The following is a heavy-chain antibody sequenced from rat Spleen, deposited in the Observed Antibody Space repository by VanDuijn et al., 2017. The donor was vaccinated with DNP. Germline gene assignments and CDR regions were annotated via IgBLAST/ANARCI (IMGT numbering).Heavy chain of an antibody. D-gene: IGHD5-1*01. J-gene: IGHJ2*01. V-gene: IGHV2-30*01. CDR3: ARDRANWEDYFDY. Sequence: QVQLKESGPGLVQPSQTLSLTCTVSGFSLTNYHVNWVRQPPGKGLEWMGVIWTGGVTAYNSLLKSRLSIRRDISKSQVFLNLNNLQTEDTATYYCARDRANWEDYFDYWGQGVMVTVSS. CDR1: GFSLTNYH. CDR2: IWTGGVT.